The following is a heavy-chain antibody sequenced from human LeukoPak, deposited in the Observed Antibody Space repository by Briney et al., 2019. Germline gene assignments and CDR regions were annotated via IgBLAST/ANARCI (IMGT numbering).Heavy chain of an antibody. CDR1: GFTLRSYG. Sequence: PGGSLRLSCAASGFTLRSYGMNWVRQAPGKGLEWVSYISTSSYYIYYADPVKGRFTISRDDAKDSLYLQMDSLRAEDTAIYYCARDASGSSTGLLDSWGQGTLVTVSS. V-gene: IGHV3-21*01. J-gene: IGHJ4*02. CDR3: ARDASGSSTGLLDS. CDR2: ISTSSYYI. D-gene: IGHD1-26*01.